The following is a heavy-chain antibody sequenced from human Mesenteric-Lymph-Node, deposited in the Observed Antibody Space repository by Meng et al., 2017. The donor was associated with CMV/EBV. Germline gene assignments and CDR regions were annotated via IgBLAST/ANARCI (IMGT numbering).Heavy chain of an antibody. CDR3: AREERGLEGGGSCPFDY. V-gene: IGHV3-11*01. CDR2: ISSSGSTR. Sequence: GGSLRLSCAASGFTFSDYYMSWIRQAPGKGLEWVSYISSSGSTRYYADSVKGRFTISRENAKNSLYRQMNSLRAEDTAVYYCAREERGLEGGGSCPFDYWGQGTLVTVSS. CDR1: GFTFSDYY. D-gene: IGHD2-15*01. J-gene: IGHJ4*02.